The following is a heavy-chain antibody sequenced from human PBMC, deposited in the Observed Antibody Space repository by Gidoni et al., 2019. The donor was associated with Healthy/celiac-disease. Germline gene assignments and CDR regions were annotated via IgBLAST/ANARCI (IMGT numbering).Heavy chain of an antibody. CDR1: GFTFSRYA. CDR2: ISYDGSNK. D-gene: IGHD2-8*01. Sequence: QVQLVESGGGVVQPGRSLRLSCAASGFTFSRYAMHWVRQAPGKGLEWVAVISYDGSNKYYADSVKGRFTISRDNSKNTLYLQMNSLRAEDTAVYYCARAVSETGPHFDYWGQGTLVTVSS. J-gene: IGHJ4*02. V-gene: IGHV3-30-3*01. CDR3: ARAVSETGPHFDY.